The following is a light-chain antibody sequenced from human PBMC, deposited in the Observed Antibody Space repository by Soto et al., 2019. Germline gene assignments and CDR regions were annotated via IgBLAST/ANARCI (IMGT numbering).Light chain of an antibody. V-gene: IGKV3-20*01. CDR3: QHYSSSPYT. Sequence: EIVLTQSPGTLSLSPGARATLSCRASQSVRSSYLAWYQQKPGQAPRLLIYGASSRATGIPDRFSGSGSGTDFTLTISRLEPEDFAVYYCQHYSSSPYTFGQGTNLEIK. CDR1: QSVRSSY. CDR2: GAS. J-gene: IGKJ2*01.